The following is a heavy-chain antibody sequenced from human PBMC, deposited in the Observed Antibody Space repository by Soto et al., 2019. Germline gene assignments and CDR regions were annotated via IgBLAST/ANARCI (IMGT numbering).Heavy chain of an antibody. CDR3: AKDRGRSLEWLLYDYYYYMDV. D-gene: IGHD3-3*01. CDR2: ISGSGGST. J-gene: IGHJ6*03. V-gene: IGHV3-23*01. Sequence: GGSLRLSCAASGFTFSSYAMSWVRQAPGKGLEWASAISGSGGSTYYADSVKGRFTISRDNSKNTLYLQMNSLRAEDTAVYYCAKDRGRSLEWLLYDYYYYMDVWGKGTTVTVSS. CDR1: GFTFSSYA.